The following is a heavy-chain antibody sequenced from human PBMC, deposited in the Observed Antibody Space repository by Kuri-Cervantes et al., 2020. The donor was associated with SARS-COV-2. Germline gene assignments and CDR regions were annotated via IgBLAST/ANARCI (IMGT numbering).Heavy chain of an antibody. J-gene: IGHJ6*03. CDR3: ARDNVDYYYMDV. V-gene: IGHV4-34*01. D-gene: IGHD2-21*01. CDR1: GGSFSGYY. CDR2: INHSGST. Sequence: SETLSLTCAVYGGSFSGYYWSWIRQPPGKGLEWIGEINHSGSTDYNPSLKSRVTISVDTSKNQFSLKLSSVTAADTAVYYCARDNVDYYYMDVWGKGTTVTVSS.